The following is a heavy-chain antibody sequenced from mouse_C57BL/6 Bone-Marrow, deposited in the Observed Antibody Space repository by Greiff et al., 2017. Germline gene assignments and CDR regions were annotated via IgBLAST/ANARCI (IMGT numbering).Heavy chain of an antibody. Sequence: VQVVESGPELVKPGASVKISCKASGYSFTSYYIHWVKQRPGQGLEWIGWIYPGSGNTKYNEKFKGKATLTADTSSSTAYMQLSSLTSEDSAVYYCARGGAYYSNYGAMDYWGQGTSVTVSS. CDR3: ARGGAYYSNYGAMDY. D-gene: IGHD2-5*01. J-gene: IGHJ4*01. CDR2: IYPGSGNT. CDR1: GYSFTSYY. V-gene: IGHV1-66*01.